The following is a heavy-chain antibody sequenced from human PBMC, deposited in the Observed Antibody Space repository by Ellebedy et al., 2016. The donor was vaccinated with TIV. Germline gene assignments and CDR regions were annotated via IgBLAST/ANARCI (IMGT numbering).Heavy chain of an antibody. CDR2: ISYDGTNK. V-gene: IGHV3-30*01. D-gene: IGHD3-10*01. Sequence: GESLKISCAASGFTFSSYAMHWVRQAPGKGLEWVAVISYDGTNKYYADSVKGRFTVSRDSSKNTLYLQMNGLRVEDTAVYYCVRDRVTMVWGVSSRRFDPWGQGTLVTVSS. J-gene: IGHJ5*02. CDR1: GFTFSSYA. CDR3: VRDRVTMVWGVSSRRFDP.